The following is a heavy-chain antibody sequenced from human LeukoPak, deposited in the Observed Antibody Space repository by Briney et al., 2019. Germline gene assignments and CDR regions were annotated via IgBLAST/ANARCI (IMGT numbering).Heavy chain of an antibody. Sequence: SETLSLTCTVAGGSISSYYWSWIRQPPGKGLEWIGYIYYSGSTNYNPSLKSRVTISVDTSKNQFSLKLSSVTAADTAVYYCARDPKFRPDYWGQGTLVTVSS. V-gene: IGHV4-59*01. J-gene: IGHJ4*02. D-gene: IGHD3-10*01. CDR3: ARDPKFRPDY. CDR1: GGSISSYY. CDR2: IYYSGST.